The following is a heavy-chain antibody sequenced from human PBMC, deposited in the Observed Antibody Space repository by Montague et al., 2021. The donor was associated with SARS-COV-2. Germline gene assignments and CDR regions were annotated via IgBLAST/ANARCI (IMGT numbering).Heavy chain of an antibody. CDR3: ARDAEGIAARRSDAFDI. Sequence: SLRLSCAASGFTVSSTYMNWVRQAPGKGLEWVSVIYRGGSTYYADSVKGRFTISRDNSKNTLYLQMNSLRAEDTAVYYCARDAEGIAARRSDAFDIWGRGTMVTVSS. J-gene: IGHJ3*02. CDR1: GFTVSSTY. CDR2: IYRGGST. V-gene: IGHV3-53*01. D-gene: IGHD6-6*01.